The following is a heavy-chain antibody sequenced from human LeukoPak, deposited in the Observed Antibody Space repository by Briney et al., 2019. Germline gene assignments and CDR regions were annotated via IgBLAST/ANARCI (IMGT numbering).Heavy chain of an antibody. Sequence: GGSLRLSCAASGFTFSNYEMNWVRQAPGKGLEWVSYISSSGSTIYYADSVKGRFTISRDNARNSLYLQMNSLRAEDTAVYYCARGNGNNHDYWGQGTLVTVSS. D-gene: IGHD5-24*01. CDR1: GFTFSNYE. V-gene: IGHV3-48*03. CDR2: ISSSGSTI. CDR3: ARGNGNNHDY. J-gene: IGHJ4*02.